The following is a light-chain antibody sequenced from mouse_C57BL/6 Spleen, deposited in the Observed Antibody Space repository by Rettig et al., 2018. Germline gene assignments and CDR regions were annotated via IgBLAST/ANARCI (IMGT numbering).Light chain of an antibody. Sequence: QTVLSQSPAILSASPGEKVTMTCRASSSVSYIHWYQQKPGSSPKPWIYATSNLASGVPARFSGSGSGTSYSLTISRVEAEDAATYYCQQWNSNPRTFGGGTKLEIK. CDR1: SSVSY. V-gene: IGKV4-72*01. J-gene: IGKJ1*01. CDR2: ATS. CDR3: QQWNSNPRT.